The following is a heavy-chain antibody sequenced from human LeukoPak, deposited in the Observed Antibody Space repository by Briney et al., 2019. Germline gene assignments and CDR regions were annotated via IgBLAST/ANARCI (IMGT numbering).Heavy chain of an antibody. Sequence: SETLSLTCAVYGGSFSGYYWSWIRQPPGKGLEWIGEINHSGSTNYNPSLKSRVTISVDTSKNQFSLKLSSVTAADTAVYYCARGKRAAPSYCSGGSCKHFDYWGLGTLVTVSS. J-gene: IGHJ4*02. V-gene: IGHV4-34*01. CDR1: GGSFSGYY. CDR3: ARGKRAAPSYCSGGSCKHFDY. D-gene: IGHD2-15*01. CDR2: INHSGST.